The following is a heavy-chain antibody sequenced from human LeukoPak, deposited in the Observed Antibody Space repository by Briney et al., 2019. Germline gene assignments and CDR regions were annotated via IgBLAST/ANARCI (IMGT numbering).Heavy chain of an antibody. D-gene: IGHD3-22*01. CDR1: GGSISSSSYY. J-gene: IGHJ5*02. V-gene: IGHV4-39*01. Sequence: PSETLSLTCTVSGGSISSSSYYWGWIRQPPGTGLEWIGSIYYSGSTYYNPSLKSRVTISVDTSKNQFSLKLSSVTAADTAVYYCARHRPDYYDSSGYYRPNDPNWFDPWGQGTLVTVSS. CDR2: IYYSGST. CDR3: ARHRPDYYDSSGYYRPNDPNWFDP.